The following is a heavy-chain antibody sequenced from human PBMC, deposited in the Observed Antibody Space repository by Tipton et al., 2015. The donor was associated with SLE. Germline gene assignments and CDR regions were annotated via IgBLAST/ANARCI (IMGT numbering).Heavy chain of an antibody. J-gene: IGHJ4*02. Sequence: SLRLSCAASGFTFSSYEMNWVRQAPGKGLEWVSYISSSGSTIYYADSVKGRFTISRDNAKNSLYLQMNSLRAEDTAVYYCARVTYSSSRDFDYWGQGTLVTVSS. V-gene: IGHV3-48*03. D-gene: IGHD6-6*01. CDR1: GFTFSSYE. CDR2: ISSSGSTI. CDR3: ARVTYSSSRDFDY.